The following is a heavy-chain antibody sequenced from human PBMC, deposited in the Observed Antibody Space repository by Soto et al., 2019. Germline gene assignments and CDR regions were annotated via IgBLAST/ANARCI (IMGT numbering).Heavy chain of an antibody. J-gene: IGHJ6*02. CDR3: ARPQYVDYGGYYFYGMDV. CDR2: ISSSSSYI. Sequence: EVQLVESGGGLVKPGGSLRLSCAASGFTFSRFTMHWVRQAPGKGLDGVASISSSSSYIYYVDSVKRRFTISRDNAKNALYLQMNSLRAEDTAVYYCARPQYVDYGGYYFYGMDVWGQGTTVTVSS. CDR1: GFTFSRFT. V-gene: IGHV3-21*01. D-gene: IGHD4-17*01.